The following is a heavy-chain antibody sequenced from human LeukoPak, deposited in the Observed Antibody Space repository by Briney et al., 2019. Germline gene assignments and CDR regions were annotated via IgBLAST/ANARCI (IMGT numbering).Heavy chain of an antibody. V-gene: IGHV1-46*01. Sequence: GASVKVSCKASAHTFTDYYMHRVRQAPGQGLEWMGIINPSGGSTNYAQKFQGRVTMTRDTSTSTVYMELSSLRSEDTAVYYCARDESISILWWWGQGTLVTVSS. D-gene: IGHD2-21*01. CDR1: AHTFTDYY. CDR3: ARDESISILWW. CDR2: INPSGGST. J-gene: IGHJ1*01.